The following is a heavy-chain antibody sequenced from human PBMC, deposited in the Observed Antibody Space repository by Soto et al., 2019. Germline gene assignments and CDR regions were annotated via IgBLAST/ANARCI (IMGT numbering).Heavy chain of an antibody. CDR3: ARNRGSYYDWFDP. Sequence: TLSLTCTVSGGSISSYYWSWIRQPPGKGLEWIGYIYYSGSTNYNPSLKSRVTISVDTSKNQFSLKLSSVTAADTAVYYCARNRGSYYDWFDPWGQGTLVTVSS. CDR2: IYYSGST. D-gene: IGHD1-26*01. J-gene: IGHJ5*02. V-gene: IGHV4-59*01. CDR1: GGSISSYY.